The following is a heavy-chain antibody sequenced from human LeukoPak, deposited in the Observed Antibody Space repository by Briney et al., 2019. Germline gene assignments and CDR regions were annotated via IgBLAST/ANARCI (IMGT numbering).Heavy chain of an antibody. CDR1: GISFSNYS. D-gene: IGHD1-26*01. J-gene: IGHJ6*03. CDR3: AKDLGGSPPVTAYMDV. Sequence: GGSLRLSCAASGISFSNYSMNWVRQAPGKGLERVSLISSSSRFIYYGDSVKGRFTISRDNAKNSLYLQMNSLRAEDTAVYYCAKDLGGSPPVTAYMDVWGKGTTVTISS. V-gene: IGHV3-21*04. CDR2: ISSSSRFI.